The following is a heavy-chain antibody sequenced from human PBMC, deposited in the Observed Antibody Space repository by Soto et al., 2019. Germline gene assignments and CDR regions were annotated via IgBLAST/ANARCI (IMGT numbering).Heavy chain of an antibody. Sequence: ASVKVSCKASGYSFSDYDINWVRQATGQGPEWMGWMNPNSGNAGYAQKFQGRVTMTRNTSINTAYMELSSLGSEDTAVYYCAAGYSSGWYDYFDYWGQGTLVTVPS. J-gene: IGHJ4*02. D-gene: IGHD6-19*01. V-gene: IGHV1-8*01. CDR1: GYSFSDYD. CDR3: AAGYSSGWYDYFDY. CDR2: MNPNSGNA.